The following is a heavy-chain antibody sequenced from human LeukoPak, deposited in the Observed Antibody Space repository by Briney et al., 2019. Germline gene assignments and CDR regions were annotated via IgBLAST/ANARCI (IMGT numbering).Heavy chain of an antibody. V-gene: IGHV3-23*01. CDR2: ISGSGGST. D-gene: IGHD5-18*01. J-gene: IGHJ6*02. Sequence: TGGSLRLSCAASGFTFSSYAMSWVRQAPGKGLEWVSAISGSGGSTYYADSVKGRFTISRDNSKSTLYLQMNSLRAEDTAVYYCAKDQRIQLWLPLGMDVWGQGTTVTVSS. CDR1: GFTFSSYA. CDR3: AKDQRIQLWLPLGMDV.